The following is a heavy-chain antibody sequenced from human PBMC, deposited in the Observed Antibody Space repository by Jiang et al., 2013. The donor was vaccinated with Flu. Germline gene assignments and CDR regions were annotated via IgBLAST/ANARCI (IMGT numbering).Heavy chain of an antibody. CDR2: PVHWDL. CDR3: HQLLDNYYGVDV. D-gene: IGHD6-6*01. Sequence: KPSETLSLNCSVSGRLHQYWYLLLGLDPPAPREGTGVDWECPVHWDLLLQPSLKSRVTISVDTSKNQFSLKLKSLTAADTAIYYCHQLLDNYYGVDVWGRGTTVTVSS. J-gene: IGHJ6*02. CDR1: GRLHQYWYLL. V-gene: IGHV4-39*01.